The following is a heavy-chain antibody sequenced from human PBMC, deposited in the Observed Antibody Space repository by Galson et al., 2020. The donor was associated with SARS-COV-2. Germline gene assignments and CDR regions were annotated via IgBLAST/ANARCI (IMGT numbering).Heavy chain of an antibody. CDR3: ARAVVYGSGNVFDL. Sequence: SETLSLTCTVSGGSIRSIYWSWIRQPHGKGLEWLGYIYYSGSTTYNPSLKSRVTISVDTSRKHSSLNRSSVSAADTAIYYCARAVVYGSGNVFDLGGQGTLVTVSS. D-gene: IGHD3-10*01. J-gene: IGHJ3*01. CDR2: IYYSGST. V-gene: IGHV4-59*01. CDR1: GGSIRSIY.